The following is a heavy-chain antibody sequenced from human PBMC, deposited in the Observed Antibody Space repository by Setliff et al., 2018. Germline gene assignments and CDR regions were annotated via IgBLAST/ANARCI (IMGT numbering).Heavy chain of an antibody. D-gene: IGHD3-22*01. Sequence: SETLSLTCTVSGGSISTTDYSWGWSRQPPGKGLEWIGCVYYSGNTYYSPSLQSRVTMFVDTSKNQFSLMLYSVTAADTAIYYCARYDSSGYSENYYSDYWGQGTLVTVSS. CDR3: ARYDSSGYSENYYSDY. J-gene: IGHJ4*02. V-gene: IGHV4-39*07. CDR2: VYYSGNT. CDR1: GGSISTTDYS.